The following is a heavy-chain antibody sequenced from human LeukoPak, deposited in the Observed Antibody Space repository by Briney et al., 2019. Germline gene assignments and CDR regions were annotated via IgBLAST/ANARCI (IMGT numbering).Heavy chain of an antibody. CDR2: IYYIGSA. CDR3: ARFVDGYNPFDY. V-gene: IGHV4-59*01. J-gene: IGHJ4*02. CDR1: GGPISSYY. D-gene: IGHD5-24*01. Sequence: SETLSLTCTVSGGPISSYYWSWIRQPPGKGLEWIAYIYYIGSANYNPSLKSRVTISVDTSKNQFSLKLSSVTAADTAVYYCARFVDGYNPFDYWGQGTLVTVSS.